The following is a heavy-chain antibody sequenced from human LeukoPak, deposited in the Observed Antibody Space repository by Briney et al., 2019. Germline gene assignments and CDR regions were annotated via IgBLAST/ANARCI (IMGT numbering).Heavy chain of an antibody. CDR1: GSSISGSSSY. J-gene: IGHJ3*02. D-gene: IGHD6-19*01. CDR3: ARAVAGDDAFDI. V-gene: IGHV4-39*07. CDR2: IYYSGST. Sequence: SETLSLTCSVSGSSISGSSSYWGWIRQPPGKGLEWIGSIYYSGSTYDNPALKSRVTISVDTSKNQFSLKLSSVTAADTAVYYCARAVAGDDAFDIWGQGTMVTVSS.